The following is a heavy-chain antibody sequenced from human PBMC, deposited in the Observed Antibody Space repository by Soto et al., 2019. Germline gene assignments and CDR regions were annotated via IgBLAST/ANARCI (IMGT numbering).Heavy chain of an antibody. CDR2: IYHSGST. CDR3: ARALAENWFDP. Sequence: QLQLQESGSGLVKPSQTLSLTCAVSGGSISSGGYSWSWIRQPPGKGLEWIGYIYHSGSTYYNPSIKSXXTXSXXRSKNQFSLKLSSVTAADTAVYYCARALAENWFDPWGQGTLVTVSS. V-gene: IGHV4-30-2*01. J-gene: IGHJ5*02. CDR1: GGSISSGGYS.